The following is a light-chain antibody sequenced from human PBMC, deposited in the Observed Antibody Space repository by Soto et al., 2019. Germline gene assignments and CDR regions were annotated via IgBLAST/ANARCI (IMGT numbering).Light chain of an antibody. CDR2: GAS. CDR1: QSVSSN. V-gene: IGKV3D-15*01. J-gene: IGKJ4*01. Sequence: IVLTQSPGTLSLSPGERATLSCRASQSVSSNLAWYQQKPGQAPRLLIYGASTRATGIPARFSGSGSGTEFTLTISSLQSEDFAVYYCQQYNNWPPLTFGGGTKVDI. CDR3: QQYNNWPPLT.